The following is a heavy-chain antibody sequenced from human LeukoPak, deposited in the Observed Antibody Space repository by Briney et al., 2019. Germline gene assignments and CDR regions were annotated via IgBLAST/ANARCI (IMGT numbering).Heavy chain of an antibody. CDR2: INPNGDST. Sequence: GGSLRLSCAGSGFTFSVYSMHWVRQAPGRGLEYVSAINPNGDSTYYANSVKGRFTISRDNSKNTLYLQMGSLRAEDMAMYYCARSPGRYSAYVVNAPYEFWGQGTLVTVSS. V-gene: IGHV3-64*01. J-gene: IGHJ4*02. CDR1: GFTFSVYS. D-gene: IGHD5-12*01. CDR3: ARSPGRYSAYVVNAPYEF.